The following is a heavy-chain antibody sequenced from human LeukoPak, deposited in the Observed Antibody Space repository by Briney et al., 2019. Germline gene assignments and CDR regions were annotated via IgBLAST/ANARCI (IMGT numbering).Heavy chain of an antibody. Sequence: PSETLSLTCTVSGGSISSYYWSWIRQPAGKGLEWTGRIYTSGSTNYNPSLKSRVTMSVDTSKNQFSLKLSSVTAADTAVYYCASSLIAARDYYYYYMDVWGKGTTVTVSS. D-gene: IGHD6-6*01. CDR2: IYTSGST. V-gene: IGHV4-4*07. J-gene: IGHJ6*03. CDR1: GGSISSYY. CDR3: ASSLIAARDYYYYYMDV.